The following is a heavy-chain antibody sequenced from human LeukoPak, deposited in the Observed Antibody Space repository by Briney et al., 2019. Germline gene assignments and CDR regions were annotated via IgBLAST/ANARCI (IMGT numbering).Heavy chain of an antibody. CDR3: ASLKNYYDSSGYLVTDAFDI. V-gene: IGHV3-21*04. D-gene: IGHD3-22*01. Sequence: PGGSLRLSCAASGFTFSSYSMNWVRQAPGKGLEWVSSISSSSSYIYYADSVKGRFTISRDNAKNSLYLQMNSLRAEDTAVYYCASLKNYYDSSGYLVTDAFDIWGQGTMVTVSS. CDR2: ISSSSSYI. CDR1: GFTFSSYS. J-gene: IGHJ3*02.